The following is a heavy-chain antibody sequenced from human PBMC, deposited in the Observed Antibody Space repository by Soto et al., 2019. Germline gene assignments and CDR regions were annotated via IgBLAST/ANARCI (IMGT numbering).Heavy chain of an antibody. V-gene: IGHV4-39*07. Sequence: PSETLSLTCTVSGGSISSRGSMSGRSFYWSWIRQPPGKGLEWIGEINHSGSTNYNPSLKSRVTKSVDTSKNQFSLKLCSVTAADTAVYYCARDRNIVVVPAASLGYYYYGMDVWGQGTTVTVSS. CDR2: INHSGST. J-gene: IGHJ6*02. CDR1: GGSISSRGSMSGRSFY. CDR3: ARDRNIVVVPAASLGYYYYGMDV. D-gene: IGHD2-2*01.